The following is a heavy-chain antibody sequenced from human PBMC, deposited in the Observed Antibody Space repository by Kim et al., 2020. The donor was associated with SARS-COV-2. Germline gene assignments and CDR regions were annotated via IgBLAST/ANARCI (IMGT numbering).Heavy chain of an antibody. CDR1: GGSISSDY. Sequence: SETLSLTCTISGGSISSDYWSWIRQAPGKRLEWIGYMSYGGRTDHNPSLKSRVTISLDTSKSQFSLKVNSVTAADTAVYYCMTHRMGIATYHIDYWGQGTLVTVSS. V-gene: IGHV4-59*08. CDR2: MSYGGRT. D-gene: IGHD2-21*01. J-gene: IGHJ4*02. CDR3: MTHRMGIATYHIDY.